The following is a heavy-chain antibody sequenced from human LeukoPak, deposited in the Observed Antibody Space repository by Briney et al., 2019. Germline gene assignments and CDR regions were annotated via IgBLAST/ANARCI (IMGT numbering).Heavy chain of an antibody. Sequence: PGGPLRLYCAASGFTVSSNYMSWVRQAPGKGLEWVSVIYSGGSTYYADSVKGRFTISRHNSKNTLYLQMNSLRAEDTAVYYGASLLTFGGVIAPLHYYYGMDVWGQGTTVTVSS. V-gene: IGHV3-53*04. CDR3: ASLLTFGGVIAPLHYYYGMDV. CDR1: GFTVSSNY. D-gene: IGHD3-16*02. J-gene: IGHJ6*02. CDR2: IYSGGST.